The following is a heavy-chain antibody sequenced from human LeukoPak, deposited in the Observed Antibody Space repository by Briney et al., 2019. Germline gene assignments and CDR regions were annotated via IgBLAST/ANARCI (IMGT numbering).Heavy chain of an antibody. Sequence: GESLKISCKASGYSFTTYWIGWVGQMPGKGLEWIGIIYPGDSDTRYSPSCQGQVTISADKSISTAYLQWSSLKASDTAMYYCARRGIAAAGTWFDPWGQGTLVTVSS. CDR1: GYSFTTYW. J-gene: IGHJ5*02. D-gene: IGHD6-13*01. V-gene: IGHV5-51*01. CDR3: ARRGIAAAGTWFDP. CDR2: IYPGDSDT.